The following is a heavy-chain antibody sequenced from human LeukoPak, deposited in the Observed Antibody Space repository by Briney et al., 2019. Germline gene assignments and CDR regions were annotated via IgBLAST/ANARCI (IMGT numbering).Heavy chain of an antibody. D-gene: IGHD2-15*01. CDR1: GGSISSSSYY. CDR3: ARVTAAICYYGMDV. V-gene: IGHV4-39*01. CDR2: IYYSGST. J-gene: IGHJ6*02. Sequence: PSETLSLTCTVSGGSISSSSYYWGWIRQPPGKGLEWIGSIYYSGSTYYNPSLKSRVTISVDTSKNQFSLKLSSVTAADTAVYYCARVTAAICYYGMDVWGQGTTVTVSS.